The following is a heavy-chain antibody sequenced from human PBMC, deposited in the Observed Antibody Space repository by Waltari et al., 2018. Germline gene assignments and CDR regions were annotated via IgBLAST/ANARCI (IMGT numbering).Heavy chain of an antibody. Sequence: EVQLVESGGGLVQPGGSLRLSCAASGFTFSSYWMSWVRQAPGKGLEWVANIKQDGSEKYYGDAVKGRFTISRDNAKNSLYLQMNSLRAEDTAVYYCARVIDGDPLDYWGQGTLVTVSS. CDR1: GFTFSSYW. J-gene: IGHJ4*02. V-gene: IGHV3-7*04. D-gene: IGHD4-17*01. CDR3: ARVIDGDPLDY. CDR2: IKQDGSEK.